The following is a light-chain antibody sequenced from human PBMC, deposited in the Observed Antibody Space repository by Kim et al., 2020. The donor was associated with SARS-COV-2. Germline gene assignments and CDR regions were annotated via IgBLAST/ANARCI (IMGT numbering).Light chain of an antibody. V-gene: IGKV3-15*01. CDR3: QQYGNWPRT. Sequence: EIVLTQSPATLSLSPGERATLSCRASQSVSNNLAWYQQKPGQAPRLLIYGASTRATAFPARFSGSGSGTEFTLIISSLQSEDSAVYYCQQYGNWPRTFGEGTKVDIK. J-gene: IGKJ4*02. CDR2: GAS. CDR1: QSVSNN.